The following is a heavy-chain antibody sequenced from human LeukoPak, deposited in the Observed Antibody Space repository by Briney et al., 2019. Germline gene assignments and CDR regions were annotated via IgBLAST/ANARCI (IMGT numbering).Heavy chain of an antibody. CDR1: GLTFDDYA. J-gene: IGHJ3*02. D-gene: IGHD3-3*01. V-gene: IGHV3-43D*03. CDR3: AKDTRGDFWSGYPGVGAFDI. Sequence: GSLRLSCAASGLTFDDYAMHWVRQAPGKGLEWVSLISWDGGSTYYADSVKGRFTISRDNSKNSLYLQMNSLRAEDTALYYCAKDTRGDFWSGYPGVGAFDIWGQGTMVTVSS. CDR2: ISWDGGST.